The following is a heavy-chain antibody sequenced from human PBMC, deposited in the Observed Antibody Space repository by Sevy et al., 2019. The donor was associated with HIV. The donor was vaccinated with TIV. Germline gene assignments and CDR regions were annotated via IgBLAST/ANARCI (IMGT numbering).Heavy chain of an antibody. Sequence: SETLSLTCTVSGGSISSSSYYWGWIRQPPGKGLEWIGSIYYSGSTYYNPSLKSRVTISVDTSKNQFSLKLSSVTAADTAVYYCASPYLNTVIAYYFDYWGQGTLVTVSS. J-gene: IGHJ4*02. V-gene: IGHV4-39*01. D-gene: IGHD4-4*01. CDR1: GGSISSSSYY. CDR3: ASPYLNTVIAYYFDY. CDR2: IYYSGST.